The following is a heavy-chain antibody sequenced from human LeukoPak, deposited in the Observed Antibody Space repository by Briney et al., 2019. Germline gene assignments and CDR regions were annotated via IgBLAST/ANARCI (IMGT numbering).Heavy chain of an antibody. CDR1: GFTFDDYA. V-gene: IGHV3-9*01. CDR3: AKAWGPTFLHSSSWYGQVDSDEYFDY. J-gene: IGHJ4*02. D-gene: IGHD6-13*01. Sequence: PGGSLRLSCAASGFTFDDYAMHWVRQAPGKGLEWVSGISWNSGSIGYADSVKGRFTISRDNAKNSLYLQMNSLRAEDTALYYCAKAWGPTFLHSSSWYGQVDSDEYFDYWGQGTLVTVSS. CDR2: ISWNSGSI.